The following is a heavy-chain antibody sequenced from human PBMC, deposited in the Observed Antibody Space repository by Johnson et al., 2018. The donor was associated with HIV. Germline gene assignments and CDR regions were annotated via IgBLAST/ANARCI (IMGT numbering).Heavy chain of an antibody. CDR2: ISSSGSTI. J-gene: IGHJ3*02. Sequence: QVQLVESGGGLVKPGGSLRLSCAASGFTFSDYYMGWIRQAPGKGLEWVSYISSSGSTISYSDSVKGRFPISRDNARKSLYLQMNNLRAEDTAVYYCVRDDGSDYEAFDIWGQGTMVTISS. V-gene: IGHV3-11*01. D-gene: IGHD2-21*01. CDR3: VRDDGSDYEAFDI. CDR1: GFTFSDYY.